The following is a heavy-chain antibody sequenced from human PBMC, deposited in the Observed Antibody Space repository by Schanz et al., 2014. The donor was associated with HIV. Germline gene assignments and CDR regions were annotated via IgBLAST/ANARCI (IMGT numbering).Heavy chain of an antibody. V-gene: IGHV3-30*18. J-gene: IGHJ2*01. CDR3: AKGYTSSSVFNL. CDR1: GFTFSSYG. Sequence: QAQLVESGGGVVQPGRSLRLSCAASGFTFSSYGMHWVRQAPGKGLEWVARISPDGDTQHYADSLKGRFTISRDNFKNTLDLQMDSLRPDDTAVYYCAKGYTSSSVFNLWGRGTLVTVSS. CDR2: ISPDGDTQ. D-gene: IGHD6-6*01.